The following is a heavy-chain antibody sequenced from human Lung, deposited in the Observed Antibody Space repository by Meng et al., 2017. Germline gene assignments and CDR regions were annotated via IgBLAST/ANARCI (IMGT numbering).Heavy chain of an antibody. D-gene: IGHD4-11*01. J-gene: IGHJ4*02. CDR1: GGSFSDYY. Sequence: QGPPQSWGAGLLKPSETLSLTCVVSGGSFSDYYWSWIRQPPGKGLEWIGEINHSGSTNYNPSLESRATISVDTSQNNLSLKLSSVTAADSAVYYCARGPTTMAHDFDYWGQGTLVTVSS. V-gene: IGHV4-34*01. CDR3: ARGPTTMAHDFDY. CDR2: INHSGST.